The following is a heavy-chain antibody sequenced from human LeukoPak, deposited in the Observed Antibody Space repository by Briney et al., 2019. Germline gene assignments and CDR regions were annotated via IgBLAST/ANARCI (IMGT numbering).Heavy chain of an antibody. V-gene: IGHV1-69*13. J-gene: IGHJ5*02. Sequence: GASVKVSCKASGGTFSSYAISWVRQAPGQGLEWMGGIIPIFGTANYAQKFQGRVTITADESTSTAYMELSSLRSEVTAVYYCARDMGFGEFPSNWFDPWGQGTLVTVSS. CDR2: IIPIFGTA. CDR1: GGTFSSYA. CDR3: ARDMGFGEFPSNWFDP. D-gene: IGHD3-10*01.